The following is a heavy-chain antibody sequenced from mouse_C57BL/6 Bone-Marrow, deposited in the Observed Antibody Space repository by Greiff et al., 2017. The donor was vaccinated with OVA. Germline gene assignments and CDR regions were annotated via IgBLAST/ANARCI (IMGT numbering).Heavy chain of an antibody. V-gene: IGHV1-69*01. CDR2: LDPSDSYT. J-gene: IGHJ2*01. D-gene: IGHD2-4*01. CDR3: ARGYDYERLYYCDY. Sequence: QVQLQQPGAELVMPGASVKLSCKASGYTFTSYWMHWVKQRPGQGLEWIGELDPSDSYTNYNQKFKGKSTLTVDKSSSTAYMQLSSLTSEDSAVYYCARGYDYERLYYCDYWGQGTTLTVSS. CDR1: GYTFTSYW.